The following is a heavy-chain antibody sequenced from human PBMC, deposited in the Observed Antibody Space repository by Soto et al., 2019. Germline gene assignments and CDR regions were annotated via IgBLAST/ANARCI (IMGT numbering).Heavy chain of an antibody. Sequence: QVQLVQSGAEVKKPGASVKVSCKASGYTFSDHYLHWVRQAPGQGLEWMGWIHPNSGGPNYAQKFQGRVTITRDTSISTAYMELSGLRADDTALYYCARDHGLDNWGQGTLVTVSS. CDR1: GYTFSDHY. CDR2: IHPNSGGP. V-gene: IGHV1-2*02. CDR3: ARDHGLDN. J-gene: IGHJ4*02.